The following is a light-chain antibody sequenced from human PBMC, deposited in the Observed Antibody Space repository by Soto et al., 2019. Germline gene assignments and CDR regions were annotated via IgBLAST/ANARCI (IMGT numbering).Light chain of an antibody. Sequence: DIVLTQSPATLSLSPGERATLSCRASQSVSSSLAWFQKKPGQAPRLLIYDASNRATDIPARFSGSGSGTDFTLTVSSLEPEDFAVYYCQQRINGLTFGGGTKVEIK. CDR1: QSVSSS. J-gene: IGKJ4*01. V-gene: IGKV3-11*01. CDR3: QQRINGLT. CDR2: DAS.